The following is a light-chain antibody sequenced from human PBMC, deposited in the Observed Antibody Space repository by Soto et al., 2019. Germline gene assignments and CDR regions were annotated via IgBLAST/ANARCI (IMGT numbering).Light chain of an antibody. CDR2: AAS. Sequence: IQMTQSPSSLSASLGDRVTITCRASQSISSYLNWYQQKPGKVPKVLIYAASNLQSGVPSRFSGSVSGTDGTLTISSLKNEDGSTYDCQQSYSTTVTFGQGTKVDIK. J-gene: IGKJ1*01. CDR3: QQSYSTTVT. V-gene: IGKV1-39*01. CDR1: QSISSY.